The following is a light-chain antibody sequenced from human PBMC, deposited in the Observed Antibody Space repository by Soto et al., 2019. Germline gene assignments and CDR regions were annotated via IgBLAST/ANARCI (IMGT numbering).Light chain of an antibody. CDR2: SNN. CDR3: SSYTSSSTLDYV. V-gene: IGLV1-44*01. J-gene: IGLJ1*01. Sequence: QLVLTQPPSASGTPGQRVTISCSGSSSNIGSNTVSWYQQLPGTAPKLLIYSNNQRPSGVPDRFSGSKSGTSASLAISGLQAEDEADYYCSSYTSSSTLDYVFGTGTKLTVL. CDR1: SSNIGSNT.